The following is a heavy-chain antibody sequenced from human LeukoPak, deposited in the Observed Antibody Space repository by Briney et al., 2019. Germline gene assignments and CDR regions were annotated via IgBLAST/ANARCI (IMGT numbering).Heavy chain of an antibody. D-gene: IGHD2-2*01. CDR3: ARDAIMDV. J-gene: IGHJ6*03. V-gene: IGHV3-48*01. CDR2: ISSNGTTR. Sequence: GGSLRLSCAASGFTFSTYSVNWVRQAPGKGLEWVSYISSNGTTRYYADSVKGRFTISRDNAKNSLYLQMNSLRAEDTAVYYCARDAIMDVWGKGTTVTVSS. CDR1: GFTFSTYS.